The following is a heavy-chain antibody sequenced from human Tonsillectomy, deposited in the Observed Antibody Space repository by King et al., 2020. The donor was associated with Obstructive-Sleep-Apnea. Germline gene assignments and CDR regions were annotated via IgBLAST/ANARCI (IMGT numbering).Heavy chain of an antibody. CDR3: AKDFDSSGYYYGVFDL. Sequence: VQLVESGGGLVHPGRSLRLSCAASAFKFDDYAMHWVRQDPGKGLEWVSGINWNSGTIGYADSVKGRFTISRDNAKNSLSLQMNSLRAEDTALYYCAKDFDSSGYYYGVFDLWGQGTMVTVSS. V-gene: IGHV3-9*01. CDR1: AFKFDDYA. CDR2: INWNSGTI. D-gene: IGHD3-22*01. J-gene: IGHJ3*01.